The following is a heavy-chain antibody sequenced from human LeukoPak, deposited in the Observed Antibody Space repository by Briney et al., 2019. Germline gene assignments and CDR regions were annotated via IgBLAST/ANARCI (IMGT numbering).Heavy chain of an antibody. J-gene: IGHJ4*02. D-gene: IGHD2-2*01. V-gene: IGHV1-2*06. CDR2: IDPNSGGT. CDR3: ARDSSSTSLPY. CDR1: GYSFTDYY. Sequence: GALVKVSCKASGYSFTDYYINWVRQAPGQGLEWMGRIDPNSGGTNYAQKFQGRVTMTRDTSFSTAYMELSRLGSDDTAVYYCARDSSSTSLPYWGQGTLVTVSS.